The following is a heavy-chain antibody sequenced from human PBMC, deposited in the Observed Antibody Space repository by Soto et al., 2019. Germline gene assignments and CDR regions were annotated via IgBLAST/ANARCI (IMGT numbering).Heavy chain of an antibody. CDR1: GFRFDGYA. V-gene: IGHV3-9*01. Sequence: GGSLRLSCAVSGFRFDGYAMHWVRQAPGKGLEWVSGISWNSGIIGYADSVKGRFTISRDNAKNSLYLQMNSLRAEDTAVYYCARHPERIAEIGWFDPWGQGTLVTVSS. J-gene: IGHJ5*02. CDR2: ISWNSGII. CDR3: ARHPERIAEIGWFDP. D-gene: IGHD6-13*01.